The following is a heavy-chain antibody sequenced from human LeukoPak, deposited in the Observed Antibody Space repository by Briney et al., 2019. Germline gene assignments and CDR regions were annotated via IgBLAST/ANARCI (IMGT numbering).Heavy chain of an antibody. J-gene: IGHJ5*02. Sequence: GGSLRLSCAISGFSVSNYYMSWVRQAPGKGLEWVSLIRDTGETFFADSVRGRFTLSRDNSKNTMYLQMNRLRVEDTAVYFCARDRAATQDWVEFDPWGRGTLVTVSS. CDR3: ARDRAATQDWVEFDP. CDR1: GFSVSNYY. D-gene: IGHD2-15*01. CDR2: IRDTGET. V-gene: IGHV3-66*03.